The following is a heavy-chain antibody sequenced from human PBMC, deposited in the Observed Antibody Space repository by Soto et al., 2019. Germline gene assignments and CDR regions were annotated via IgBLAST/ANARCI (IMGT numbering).Heavy chain of an antibody. J-gene: IGHJ4*02. CDR1: CGSISSGGYY. Sequence: SETLSLTCTVSCGSISSGGYYWSWIRQHPGKGLEWIGYIYYSGSTYYNPSLKSRVTISVDTSKNQFSLKLSSVTAADTAVYYCARDRSYYDSSGYYYVLDYWGQGTLVTVSS. CDR2: IYYSGST. D-gene: IGHD3-22*01. CDR3: ARDRSYYDSSGYYYVLDY. V-gene: IGHV4-31*03.